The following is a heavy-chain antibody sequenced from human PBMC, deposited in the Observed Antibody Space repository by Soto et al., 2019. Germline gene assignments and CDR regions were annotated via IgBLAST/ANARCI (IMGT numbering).Heavy chain of an antibody. CDR2: ISYDGSNK. Sequence: QVQLVESGGGVVQPGRSLRLSCAASGFTFSSYAMHWVRQAPGKGLEWVAVISYDGSNKYYADSVKGRFTISRDNSKNTPYLQMNSLRAEDTAVYYCARGPRDYYYYYGMDVWGQGTTVTVSS. J-gene: IGHJ6*02. CDR1: GFTFSSYA. CDR3: ARGPRDYYYYYGMDV. V-gene: IGHV3-30-3*01.